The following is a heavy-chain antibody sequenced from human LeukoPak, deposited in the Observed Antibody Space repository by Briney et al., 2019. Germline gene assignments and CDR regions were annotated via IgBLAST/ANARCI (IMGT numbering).Heavy chain of an antibody. V-gene: IGHV3-73*01. J-gene: IGHJ4*02. CDR1: GFTFSGSA. CDR2: IRSKANSYAT. CDR3: TRRKAAAATHYFDY. D-gene: IGHD6-13*01. Sequence: PGGSLRLSCAASGFTFSGSAMHWVRQASGKGLEWVGRIRSKANSYATAYAASVKGRFTISRDDSKNTAYLQMNSLKTEDTAVYYCTRRKAAAATHYFDYWGQGTLVTVSS.